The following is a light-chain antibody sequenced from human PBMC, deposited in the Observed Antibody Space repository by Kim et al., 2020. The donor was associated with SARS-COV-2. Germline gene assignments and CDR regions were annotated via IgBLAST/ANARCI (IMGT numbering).Light chain of an antibody. Sequence: EVIMTQSPATLSVSPGERVTLSSRASQSVGNKLAWHQQKPGQAPSLLIYDASTRATDIPPRFSGSGSGTEFTLTITSLQSEDFAVYYCQQYTHWPLTFGGGTKVDIK. CDR3: QQYTHWPLT. V-gene: IGKV3D-15*01. J-gene: IGKJ4*01. CDR2: DAS. CDR1: QSVGNK.